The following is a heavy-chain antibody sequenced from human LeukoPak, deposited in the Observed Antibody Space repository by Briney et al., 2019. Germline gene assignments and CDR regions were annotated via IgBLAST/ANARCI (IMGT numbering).Heavy chain of an antibody. CDR3: ARGLQLGYFDALDI. CDR2: IYYSGSA. Sequence: SETLSLTCTVPGGSISSYNWSWIWEPPGKGLGRIGYIYYSGSANYNTSLKCRVGISVDTSKNQFHQKLSSVTDAATAVYYGARGLQLGYFDALDIWGQGTMVTVSS. D-gene: IGHD6-6*01. V-gene: IGHV4-59*12. J-gene: IGHJ3*02. CDR1: GGSISSYN.